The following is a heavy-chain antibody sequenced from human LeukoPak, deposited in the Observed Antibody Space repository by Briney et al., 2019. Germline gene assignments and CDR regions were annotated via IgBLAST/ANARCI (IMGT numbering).Heavy chain of an antibody. CDR3: AKDIGSWGGITMIVVVITNAFDI. J-gene: IGHJ3*02. V-gene: IGHV3-23*01. CDR1: GFTFSSYA. CDR2: ISGSGGST. D-gene: IGHD3-22*01. Sequence: GGSLRLSCAASGFTFSSYAMSWVRQAPGKGLEWVSAISGSGGSTYYADSVKGRFTISRDNSKNTLYLQMNSLSAEDTAVYYCAKDIGSWGGITMIVVVITNAFDIWGQGTMVTVSS.